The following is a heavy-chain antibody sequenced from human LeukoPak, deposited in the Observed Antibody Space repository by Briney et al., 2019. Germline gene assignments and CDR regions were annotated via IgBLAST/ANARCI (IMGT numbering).Heavy chain of an antibody. V-gene: IGHV3-48*01. CDR1: GFTFSSYT. Sequence: PGGSLRLSCAASGFTFSSYTMNWVRQAPGKGLEWVSYISSSTSTRYYADSVRGRFTISRDNAKNSLYLQMNSLRAVDTAVYYCARQLSYGNFDYWGQGTLVTVSS. J-gene: IGHJ4*02. D-gene: IGHD1-1*01. CDR2: ISSSTSTR. CDR3: ARQLSYGNFDY.